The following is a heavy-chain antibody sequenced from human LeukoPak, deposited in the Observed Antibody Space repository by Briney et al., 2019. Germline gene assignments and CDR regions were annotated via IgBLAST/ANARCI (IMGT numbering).Heavy chain of an antibody. D-gene: IGHD2-15*01. CDR3: ARDRVGDYYFDY. Sequence: GGSLRLSCAASGFTFSSYSMNWVRQAPGKGLEWVSSISSSSSYIYYADSVKGRFTISRDNAKNPLYLQMNSLRAEDTAVYYCARDRVGDYYFDYWGQGTLVTVSS. J-gene: IGHJ4*02. CDR2: ISSSSSYI. V-gene: IGHV3-21*01. CDR1: GFTFSSYS.